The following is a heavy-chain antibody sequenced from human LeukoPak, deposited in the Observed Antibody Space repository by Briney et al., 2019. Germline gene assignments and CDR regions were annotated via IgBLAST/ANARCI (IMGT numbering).Heavy chain of an antibody. CDR3: ARVLPVASRDY. V-gene: IGHV3-30*03. Sequence: GRSLRLSCAASGFTFSSYGMHWVRQAPGKGLEWVAVISYDGSNKYYADSVKGRFTISRDNSKNTLYLQMNSLRAEDTAVYYCARVLPVASRDYWGQGTLVTVSS. J-gene: IGHJ4*02. CDR1: GFTFSSYG. D-gene: IGHD2-2*01. CDR2: ISYDGSNK.